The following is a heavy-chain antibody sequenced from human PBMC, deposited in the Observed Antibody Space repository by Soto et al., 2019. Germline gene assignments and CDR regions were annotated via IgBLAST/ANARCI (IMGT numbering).Heavy chain of an antibody. D-gene: IGHD6-19*01. CDR2: ISSSSSTI. V-gene: IGHV3-48*02. CDR3: ARKASIAVAGTYAFDI. CDR1: GFTFSSYS. J-gene: IGHJ3*02. Sequence: EVQLVESGGGLVQPGGSPRLSCAASGFTFSSYSMNWVRQAPGKGLEWVSYISSSSSTIYYADSVKGRFTISRDNAKNSLYLQMNSLRDEDTAVYYCARKASIAVAGTYAFDIWGQGTMVTVSS.